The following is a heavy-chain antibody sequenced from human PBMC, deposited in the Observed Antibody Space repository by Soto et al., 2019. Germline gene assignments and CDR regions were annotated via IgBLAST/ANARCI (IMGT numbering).Heavy chain of an antibody. CDR3: AKLAYDASGSTNHHFDY. CDR2: ISYDGSSK. J-gene: IGHJ4*02. V-gene: IGHV3-30*18. CDR1: GFTFGSYG. Sequence: WSLRLSCAASGFTFGSYGMHWVRQAPGKGLERVTFISYDGSSKYYVDSVKGRFTLSRDNSKNTLYLQMNSLRAEDTAVYYCAKLAYDASGSTNHHFDYWGQGTPATVSS. D-gene: IGHD3-22*01.